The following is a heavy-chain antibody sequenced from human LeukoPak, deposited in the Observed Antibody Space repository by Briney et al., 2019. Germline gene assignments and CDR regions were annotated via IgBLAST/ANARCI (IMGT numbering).Heavy chain of an antibody. CDR1: GGSISSGGYY. J-gene: IGHJ4*02. Sequence: PSQTLSLTCTVSGGSISSGGYYWSWIRQPPGEGLGWIGYIFHNGNTYYNPSLNSRVTISVDRSKNQFSLKLSSVTAADTAVYYCATGGAVRYFDYWGQGTLVTVSS. CDR3: ATGGAVRYFDY. CDR2: IFHNGNT. D-gene: IGHD1-26*01. V-gene: IGHV4-30-2*01.